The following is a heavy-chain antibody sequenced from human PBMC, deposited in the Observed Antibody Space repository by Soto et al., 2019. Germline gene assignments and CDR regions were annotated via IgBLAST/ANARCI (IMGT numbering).Heavy chain of an antibody. CDR2: ISSSSSTI. CDR3: ARDSRSGLVAFDI. J-gene: IGHJ3*02. V-gene: IGHV3-48*01. Sequence: EVQLVESGGGLVQPGGSLRLSCAASGFTFSSYSMNWVRQAPGKGLEWVSYISSSSSTIYYADSVKGRFTISRDNAKNSLYLQMNSLRAEDTAVYYCARDSRSGLVAFDIWGQGTMVTVSS. CDR1: GFTFSSYS. D-gene: IGHD3-10*01.